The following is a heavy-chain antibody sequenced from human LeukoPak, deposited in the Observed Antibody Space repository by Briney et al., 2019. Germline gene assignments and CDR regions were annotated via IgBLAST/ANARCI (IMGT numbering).Heavy chain of an antibody. CDR3: AKDREIVVGSLDY. CDR2: ISGNGGRT. Sequence: GGSLRLSCAASGFTFSSDAMSWVRQAPGKGLEWVSDISGNGGRTYYADSVKGRFTMSRDNSKNTLYLQMNSLRAEDTAVYYCAKDREIVVGSLDYWGQGTVVSVSS. D-gene: IGHD3-22*01. V-gene: IGHV3-23*01. CDR1: GFTFSSDA. J-gene: IGHJ4*02.